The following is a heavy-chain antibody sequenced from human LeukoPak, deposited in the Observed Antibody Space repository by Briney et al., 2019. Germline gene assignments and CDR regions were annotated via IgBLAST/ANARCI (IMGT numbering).Heavy chain of an antibody. CDR3: ARDLGGFAHFDS. CDR2: IYSGGST. J-gene: IGHJ4*02. D-gene: IGHD3-16*01. CDR1: GFTFSNYA. Sequence: GGSLRLSCAASGFTFSNYAMSWVRQAPGKGLEWVSVIYSGGSTYYADSVKGRFTISRDNSKNTLYLQMNSLRAEDTAVYYCARDLGGFAHFDSWGQGTLVTVSS. V-gene: IGHV3-53*01.